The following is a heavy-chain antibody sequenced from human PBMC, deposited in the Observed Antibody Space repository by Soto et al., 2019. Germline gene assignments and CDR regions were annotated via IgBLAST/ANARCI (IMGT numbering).Heavy chain of an antibody. V-gene: IGHV3-23*01. CDR1: GFTLTSYG. CDR2: IGRGGDT. J-gene: IGHJ4*02. D-gene: IGHD3-22*01. Sequence: PGGSLRLSCEVSGFTLTSYGMNWVRQAPDKGLEWVSTIGRGGDTFYADSVRGRFTISRDNSKNTLFLQMNSLRTEDTAVYYCARVSRALIVVVITVSFDYWGQGILVTVSS. CDR3: ARVSRALIVVVITVSFDY.